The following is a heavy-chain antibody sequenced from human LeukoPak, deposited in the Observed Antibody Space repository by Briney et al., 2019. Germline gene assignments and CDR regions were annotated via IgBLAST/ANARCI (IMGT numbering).Heavy chain of an antibody. CDR3: AKGRGYSGYDFFLS. CDR2: ISASGGST. Sequence: GGSLRSSCAASGFTFSRYAMSWVRQAPGKGLEWVSAISASGGSTFYADSVKGRFTISRDNSKNTLYLQMNSLRAEDTALYYCAKGRGYSGYDFFLSWREGPLVTVSS. CDR1: GFTFSRYA. J-gene: IGHJ5*02. V-gene: IGHV3-23*01. D-gene: IGHD5-12*01.